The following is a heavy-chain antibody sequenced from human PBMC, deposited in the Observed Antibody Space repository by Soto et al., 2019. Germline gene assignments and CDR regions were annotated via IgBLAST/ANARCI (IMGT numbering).Heavy chain of an antibody. V-gene: IGHV3-23*04. D-gene: IGHD1-1*01. CDR2: ITESGNGT. CDR1: GFTFTSYA. J-gene: IGHJ4*02. CDR3: AKERIGIQGRFDS. Sequence: EVRLVESGGGFAQIGGSLRLSCVTSGFTFTSYAMTWVRQVPGMGLEWVSAITESGNGTFYADSVRGRFTISRDNSKNTVYLEMNSLKSDDTAVYYCAKERIGIQGRFDSWGPGTLVTVSS.